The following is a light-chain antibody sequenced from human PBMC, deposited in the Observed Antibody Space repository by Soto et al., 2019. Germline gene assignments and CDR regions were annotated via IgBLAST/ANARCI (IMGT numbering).Light chain of an antibody. CDR1: QSVSSN. Sequence: EIVMTQSPATLFVSPGERATLSCRASQSVSSNLAWYQQKTGQAPRLLIYGESTRATGIPDRFSGSGSGTELNLTISSLQSEDFAVYYCQKYNNWPRTCGQGTKVDIK. CDR3: QKYNNWPRT. V-gene: IGKV3-15*01. J-gene: IGKJ1*01. CDR2: GES.